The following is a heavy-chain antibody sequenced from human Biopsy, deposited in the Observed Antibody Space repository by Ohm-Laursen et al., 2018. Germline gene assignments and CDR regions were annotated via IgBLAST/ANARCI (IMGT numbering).Heavy chain of an antibody. V-gene: IGHV3-9*01. J-gene: IGHJ4*02. CDR1: GFRFDDYA. CDR2: ISWSSGTI. Sequence: SLKLSCAASGFRFDDYAMQWVRQAPGKGLEWVSGISWSSGTIGYADSVKGRFTVSRDNAKNSLFLQMNSLRVEDTALYYCVKSAYSSGFWEASDYWGQGTLVTVSS. D-gene: IGHD6-19*01. CDR3: VKSAYSSGFWEASDY.